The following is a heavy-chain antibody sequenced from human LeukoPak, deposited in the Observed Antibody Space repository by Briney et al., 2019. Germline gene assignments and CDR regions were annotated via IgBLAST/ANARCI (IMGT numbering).Heavy chain of an antibody. Sequence: PSETLSLTCTVSGGSISSYYWSWIRQPPGKGLEWIGYIYYSGSTNYNPSLKSRVTISVDTSKNQFSLKLSSVTAADAAVYYCARGLTHPRLGPQYYFDYWGQGTLVTVSS. J-gene: IGHJ4*02. CDR2: IYYSGST. V-gene: IGHV4-59*01. D-gene: IGHD3-22*01. CDR3: ARGLTHPRLGPQYYFDY. CDR1: GGSISSYY.